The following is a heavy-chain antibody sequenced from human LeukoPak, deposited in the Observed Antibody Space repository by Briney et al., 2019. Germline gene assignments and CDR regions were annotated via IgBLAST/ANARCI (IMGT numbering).Heavy chain of an antibody. CDR3: ARVGDRRSDYFDY. J-gene: IGHJ4*02. D-gene: IGHD3-3*01. CDR1: GGTFSSYA. V-gene: IGHV1-69*13. CDR2: IIPIFGTA. Sequence: SVRVSCKASGGTFSSYAISWVRQAPGQGLEWMGGIIPIFGTANYAQKFQGRVTITADESTSTAYMELSSLRSEDTAVYYCARVGDRRSDYFDYWGQGTLVTVSS.